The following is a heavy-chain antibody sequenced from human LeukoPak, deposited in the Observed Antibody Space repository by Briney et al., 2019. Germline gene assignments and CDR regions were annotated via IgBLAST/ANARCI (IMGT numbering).Heavy chain of an antibody. D-gene: IGHD3-22*01. CDR2: IYTSGST. CDR3: ARGDGLYDSSGYYN. V-gene: IGHV4-61*02. CDR1: GDSISTSSYY. Sequence: SETLTLTCSVSGDSISTSSYYWSWIRQPAGKGLEWIGRIYTSGSTNYNPSLKSRVTMSVDTSKNQFSLKLSSVTAADTAVYYCARGDGLYDSSGYYNWGQGTLVTVSS. J-gene: IGHJ4*02.